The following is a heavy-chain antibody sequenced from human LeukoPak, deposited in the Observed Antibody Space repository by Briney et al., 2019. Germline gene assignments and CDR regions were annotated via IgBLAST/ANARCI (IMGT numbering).Heavy chain of an antibody. D-gene: IGHD3-3*01. J-gene: IGHJ3*02. Sequence: MPSETLSLTCTVSGGSISSYYWSWIRQPPGKGLEWIGYIYYSGSTNYNPSLKSRVTISVDTSKNQFSLKLSSVTAADTAVYYCARATLWYYDFWSGFDAFDIWGQGTMVTVSS. V-gene: IGHV4-59*01. CDR2: IYYSGST. CDR1: GGSISSYY. CDR3: ARATLWYYDFWSGFDAFDI.